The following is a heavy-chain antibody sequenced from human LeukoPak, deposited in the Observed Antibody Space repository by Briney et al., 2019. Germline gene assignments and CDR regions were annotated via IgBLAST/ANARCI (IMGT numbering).Heavy chain of an antibody. J-gene: IGHJ6*03. Sequence: GASVKVSCKASGYTFTGYYMHWVRQAPGQGLEWMGWINPNSGGTNYAQKLQGRVTMTTDTSTSTAYMELRSLRSDDTAVYYCARGGWYYDFWSGYYTGGAHYYYYMDVWGKGTTVTVSS. CDR2: INPNSGGT. CDR1: GYTFTGYY. CDR3: ARGGWYYDFWSGYYTGGAHYYYYMDV. D-gene: IGHD3-3*01. V-gene: IGHV1-2*02.